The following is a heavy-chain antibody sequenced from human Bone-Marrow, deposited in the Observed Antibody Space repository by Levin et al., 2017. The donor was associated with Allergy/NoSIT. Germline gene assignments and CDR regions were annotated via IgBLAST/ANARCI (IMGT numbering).Heavy chain of an antibody. J-gene: IGHJ6*03. CDR3: ARDVVYYDFWSGYYTHGDYDDYYMDV. D-gene: IGHD3-3*01. CDR1: GFTFSSYS. V-gene: IGHV3-21*01. CDR2: ISSSSSYI. Sequence: GGSLRLSCAASGFTFSSYSMNWVRQAPGKGLEWVSSISSSSSYIYYADSVKGRFTISRDNAKNSLYLQMNSLRAEDTAVYYCARDVVYYDFWSGYYTHGDYDDYYMDVWGKGTTVTVSS.